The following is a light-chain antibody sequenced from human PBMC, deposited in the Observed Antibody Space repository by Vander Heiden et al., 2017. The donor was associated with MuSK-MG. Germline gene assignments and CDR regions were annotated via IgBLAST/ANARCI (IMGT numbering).Light chain of an antibody. Sequence: EIVLTQSPVTLSLSPGERATLFCRASQSVNSNHLVWYQQKAGQAPRLLIYGSSTRATGIPDRFRGGGYGTEFTLTISRLEPEDFAVYYCQQGIISPNTFGGGTKVEI. V-gene: IGKV3-20*01. CDR1: QSVNSNH. CDR3: QQGIISPNT. CDR2: GSS. J-gene: IGKJ4*01.